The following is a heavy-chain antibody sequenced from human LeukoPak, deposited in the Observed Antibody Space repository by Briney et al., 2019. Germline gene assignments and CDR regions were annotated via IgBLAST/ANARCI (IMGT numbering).Heavy chain of an antibody. Sequence: PVGSLRLSCAASGFTFDEYGMSWVRQAPGKGLELVSGINWNGGSTGYADSVKGRFTISRDNSKNTLYLQMNSLRAEDTAVYYCARDGRIQLWFSSFFLDYWGQGTLVTVSS. V-gene: IGHV3-20*04. CDR1: GFTFDEYG. J-gene: IGHJ4*02. CDR3: ARDGRIQLWFSSFFLDY. CDR2: INWNGGST. D-gene: IGHD5-18*01.